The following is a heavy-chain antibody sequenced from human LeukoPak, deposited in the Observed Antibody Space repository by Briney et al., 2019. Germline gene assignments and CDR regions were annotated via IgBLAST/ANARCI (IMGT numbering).Heavy chain of an antibody. D-gene: IGHD2-15*01. CDR2: IRYDGSNK. V-gene: IGHV3-30*02. J-gene: IGHJ4*02. CDR3: ARQGSWDYCSGDKCFGSDY. CDR1: GFTFSSYG. Sequence: GGSLRLSCAASGFTFSSYGMHWIRQAPGKGLEWVAFIRYDGSNKYYADSVKGRFTISRDNSKNTLYLQMNSLRAEDTAVYYCARQGSWDYCSGDKCFGSDYWGQGTLVTVSS.